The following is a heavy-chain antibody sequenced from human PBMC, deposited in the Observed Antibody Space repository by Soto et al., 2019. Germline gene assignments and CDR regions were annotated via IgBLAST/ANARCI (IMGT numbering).Heavy chain of an antibody. D-gene: IGHD6-13*01. CDR2: ISYDGSNK. V-gene: IGHV3-30-3*01. J-gene: IGHJ4*02. CDR1: GFTFSSYA. Sequence: QVQLVESGGGVVQPGRSLRLSCAASGFTFSSYAMYWVRQAPGKGLEWVAVISYDGSNKYYVDSVKGRFTISRDNSKNTLHLKMNSLSAEDTAVYYCASEGQATGSSSPYYFDYWGQGTLVTVSS. CDR3: ASEGQATGSSSPYYFDY.